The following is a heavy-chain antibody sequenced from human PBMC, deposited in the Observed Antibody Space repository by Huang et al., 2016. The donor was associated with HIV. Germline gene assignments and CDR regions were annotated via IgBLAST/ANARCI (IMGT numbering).Heavy chain of an antibody. V-gene: IGHV4-59*01. Sequence: QVQLQESGPGLVKPSETLSLTCTVSGGSMSRYYWSWIRQPPGKGLEWIGYIYYSGRTNYNPSLKSRVTISVDTSKNQFSLRLSSVTAADTAVYYCASASIAARRWFDPWGQGSLVTVSS. CDR3: ASASIAARRWFDP. J-gene: IGHJ5*02. D-gene: IGHD6-6*01. CDR2: IYYSGRT. CDR1: GGSMSRYY.